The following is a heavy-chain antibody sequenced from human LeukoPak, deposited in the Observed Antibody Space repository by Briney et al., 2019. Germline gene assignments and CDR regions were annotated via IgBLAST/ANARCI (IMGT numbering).Heavy chain of an antibody. CDR3: TRRCKDAYTLYCFDY. D-gene: IGHD5-24*01. CDR1: GGSINSYY. V-gene: IGHV4-59*01. CDR2: MYYSGGT. J-gene: IGHJ4*02. Sequence: SETLSLTCTVSGGSINSYYWSWIRQPPGKGLEWIVHMYYSGGTNYNPSLKSRVTISVDTSKNQFSLKLSSVTAADTAVYYCTRRCKDAYTLYCFDYWGQGTLVTVSS.